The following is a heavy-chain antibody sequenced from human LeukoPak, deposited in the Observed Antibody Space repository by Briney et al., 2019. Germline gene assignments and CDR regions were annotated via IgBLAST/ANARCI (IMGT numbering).Heavy chain of an antibody. CDR1: GGSISSYY. D-gene: IGHD4-11*01. CDR3: ARERSGDHSNPNRAVWFDP. Sequence: SETLSLTCTVSGGSISSYYWSWIRQPAGKGLEWIGRIYTSGSTNYNPSLKSRVTMSVDTSKNQFSLKLSSVTAADTAVYYCARERSGDHSNPNRAVWFDPWGQGTLVTVSS. CDR2: IYTSGST. J-gene: IGHJ5*02. V-gene: IGHV4-4*07.